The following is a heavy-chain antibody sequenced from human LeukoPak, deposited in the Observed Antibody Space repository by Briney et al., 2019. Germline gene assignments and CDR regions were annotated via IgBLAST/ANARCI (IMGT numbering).Heavy chain of an antibody. V-gene: IGHV4-59*01. CDR3: ARGVYIAAAQYGY. J-gene: IGHJ4*02. Sequence: SGTLSLTCTVSGGSISSYYWGWIRQPPGKGLEWIGYIYYSGTTNYNPSLKSRVTISVDTSKNQFSLKLSSVTAADTAVYYCARGVYIAAAQYGYWGQGTLVTVSS. CDR1: GGSISSYY. CDR2: IYYSGTT. D-gene: IGHD6-13*01.